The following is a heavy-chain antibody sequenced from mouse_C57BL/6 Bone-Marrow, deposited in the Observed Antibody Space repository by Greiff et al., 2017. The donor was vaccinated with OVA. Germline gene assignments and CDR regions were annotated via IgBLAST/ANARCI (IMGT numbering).Heavy chain of an antibody. CDR2: INPNNGGT. J-gene: IGHJ3*01. CDR3: ARSGYYGPSWFAY. V-gene: IGHV1-26*01. Sequence: EVQLQQSGPELVKPGASVKISCKASGYTFTDYYMNWVKQSHGKSLEWIGDINPNNGGTSYNQKFKGKATLTVDKSSSTAYMELRSLTSEDSAVYDCARSGYYGPSWFAYWGQGTLVTVSA. D-gene: IGHD1-2*01. CDR1: GYTFTDYY.